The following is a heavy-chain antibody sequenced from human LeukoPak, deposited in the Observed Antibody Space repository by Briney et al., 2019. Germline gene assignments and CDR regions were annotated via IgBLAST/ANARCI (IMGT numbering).Heavy chain of an antibody. J-gene: IGHJ4*02. D-gene: IGHD3-22*01. V-gene: IGHV3-74*01. CDR3: ARDGADDSSALYFDY. Sequence: PGGSLRLSCATSGFTFSSSWMHWVRQAPGKGLVWVSRIDHDGINTNYADSVKGRFTISRDNSKNTLYLQMNSLRAEDTAVYYCARDGADDSSALYFDYWGQGTLVTVSS. CDR1: GFTFSSSW. CDR2: IDHDGINT.